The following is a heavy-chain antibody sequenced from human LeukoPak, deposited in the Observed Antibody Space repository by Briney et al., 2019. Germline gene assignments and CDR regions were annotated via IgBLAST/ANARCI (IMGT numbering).Heavy chain of an antibody. CDR3: ARAWGSSGWYRDAFDI. V-gene: IGHV4-61*02. D-gene: IGHD6-19*01. Sequence: SQTLSLTCTVSGGSISSGSYYWSWIRQPAGKGLEWIGRIYTSGSTNYNPPLKSRVTISVDTSKNQFSLKLSSVTAADTAVYYCARAWGSSGWYRDAFDIWGQGTMVTVSS. CDR2: IYTSGST. J-gene: IGHJ3*02. CDR1: GGSISSGSYY.